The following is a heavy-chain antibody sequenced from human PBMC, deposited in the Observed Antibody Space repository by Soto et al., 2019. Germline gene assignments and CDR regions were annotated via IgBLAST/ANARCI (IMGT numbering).Heavy chain of an antibody. V-gene: IGHV1-18*01. J-gene: IGHJ6*02. CDR1: GYTFTSYG. CDR2: ISAYNGNT. CDR3: AKHVGSGWYVGYYYYGMDV. D-gene: IGHD6-19*01. Sequence: VSVKVSCKASGYTFTSYGISWVRQAPGQGLEWMGWISAYNGNTNYAQKLQGRVTMTTDTSTSTAYMELRSLRSDDTAVYYCAKHVGSGWYVGYYYYGMDVWGQGTTVTVSS.